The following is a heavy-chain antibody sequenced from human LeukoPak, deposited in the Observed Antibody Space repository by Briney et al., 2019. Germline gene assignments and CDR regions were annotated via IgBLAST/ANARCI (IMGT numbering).Heavy chain of an antibody. CDR1: GFTFNIYG. D-gene: IGHD1-7*01. Sequence: PGRSLRLSCAASGFTFNIYGMHWVRQAPGKGLEWLAVISYDGSNKYFADSVEGRLVVSRDNSNNTLYLHMNTLRPDDTAIYYCAAYHASGTFGYFQHWGQGTLVTVSS. CDR3: AAYHASGTFGYFQH. CDR2: ISYDGSNK. V-gene: IGHV3-30*03. J-gene: IGHJ1*01.